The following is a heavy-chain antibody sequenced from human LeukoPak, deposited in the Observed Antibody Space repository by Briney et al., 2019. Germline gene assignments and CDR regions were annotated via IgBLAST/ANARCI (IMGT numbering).Heavy chain of an antibody. CDR2: IYSSERT. D-gene: IGHD3-22*01. J-gene: IGHJ4*02. CDR1: GFTVRRNY. CDR3: AREAYYHDTTGRFDL. V-gene: IGHV3-53*01. Sequence: GGSLRLSRAASGFTVRRNYMSWVRQAPGKGLEWVSVIYSSERTYYAESVQGRFTVFRDDSENAIYLQMDSLRAEDTAVYYCAREAYYHDTTGRFDLWGQGTLVTVSS.